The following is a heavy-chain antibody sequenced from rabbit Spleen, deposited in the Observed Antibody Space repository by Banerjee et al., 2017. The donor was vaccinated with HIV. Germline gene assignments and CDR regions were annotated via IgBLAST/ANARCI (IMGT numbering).Heavy chain of an antibody. V-gene: IGHV1S40*01. CDR3: ARDLSGAVGWNFFL. CDR1: GFTLSSSYY. CDR2: INTATGKA. D-gene: IGHD1-1*01. Sequence: QSLEESGGDLVKPGASLTLTCTASGFTLSSSYYICWVRQAPGKGLEWIACINTATGKAVYANWVNGRFTISKTSSTTVTLQVTSLAAADTATYFCARDLSGAVGWNFFLWGPGTLVTVS. J-gene: IGHJ6*01.